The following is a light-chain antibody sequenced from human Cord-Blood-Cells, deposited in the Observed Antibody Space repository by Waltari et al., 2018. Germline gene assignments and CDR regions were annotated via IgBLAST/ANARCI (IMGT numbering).Light chain of an antibody. CDR2: DVS. J-gene: IGLJ1*01. Sequence: QPALTQPASVSGSPGQSTTITSTGTSSDVGGINYVPWYQQHPGNAPKLMIYDVSNRPSGVSNRFSGSKSGNTASLTISGLQAEDEADYYCSSYTSSSTRVFGTGTKVTVL. CDR1: SSDVGGINY. V-gene: IGLV2-14*03. CDR3: SSYTSSSTRV.